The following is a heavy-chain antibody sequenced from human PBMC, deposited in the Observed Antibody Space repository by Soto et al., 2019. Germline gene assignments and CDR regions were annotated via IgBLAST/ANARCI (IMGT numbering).Heavy chain of an antibody. CDR2: IWYDGSNK. Sequence: QVQLVESGGGVVQPGRSLRLSCAASGFTFSSYGMHWVRQAPGKGLEWVAVIWYDGSNKYYADSVKGRFTISRDNSKNTLYLQMNGLRAEDTAVYYCARDTRGYDYGAHDYGGQGTLVTFSS. CDR3: ARDTRGYDYGAHDY. J-gene: IGHJ4*02. CDR1: GFTFSSYG. V-gene: IGHV3-33*01. D-gene: IGHD5-12*01.